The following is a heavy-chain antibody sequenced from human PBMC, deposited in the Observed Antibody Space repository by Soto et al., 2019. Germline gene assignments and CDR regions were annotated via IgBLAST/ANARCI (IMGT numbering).Heavy chain of an antibody. CDR2: IYYSGST. CDR3: ERGGNTEAFDI. CDR1: GGSMSSYY. Sequence: SKTLSLTCTVSGGSMSSYYWSWIRQSPGKGLEWIGYIYYSGSTNYKPSLKRRVTISVDTSKNQFSLKLTSVTAADTALYYCERGGNTEAFDIWGQGTMVTVS. J-gene: IGHJ3*02. V-gene: IGHV4-59*01.